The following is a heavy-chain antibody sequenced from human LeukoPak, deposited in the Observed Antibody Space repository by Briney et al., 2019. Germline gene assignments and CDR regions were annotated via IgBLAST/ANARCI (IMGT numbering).Heavy chain of an antibody. D-gene: IGHD3-10*01. Sequence: ASVKVSCKASGGTFSSYAISWVRQAPGQGLEWMGRIIPILGIANYAQKFQGRVTITADESTSIAYMELSSLRSEDTAVYYCARGLLWFGDVWGKGTTVTVSS. CDR1: GGTFSSYA. J-gene: IGHJ6*04. V-gene: IGHV1-69*04. CDR3: ARGLLWFGDV. CDR2: IIPILGIA.